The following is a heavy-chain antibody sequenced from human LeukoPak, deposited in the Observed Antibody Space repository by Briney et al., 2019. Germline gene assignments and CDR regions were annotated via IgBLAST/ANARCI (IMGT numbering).Heavy chain of an antibody. Sequence: GGSLRLSCAASGFTFSSYWMSWVRQAPGKGLEWVANINRGGSQKHYVDSVKGRLTISRDNAKNLLYLQMDSLRAEDTAVYYCAGGPGFLIDCWGQGSLVTVSS. J-gene: IGHJ4*02. CDR1: GFTFSSYW. D-gene: IGHD3-3*01. CDR3: AGGPGFLIDC. V-gene: IGHV3-7*01. CDR2: INRGGSQK.